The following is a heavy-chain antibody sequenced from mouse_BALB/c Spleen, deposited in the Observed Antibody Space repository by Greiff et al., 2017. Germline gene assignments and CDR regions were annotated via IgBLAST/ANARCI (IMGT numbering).Heavy chain of an antibody. CDR2: INPSSGYT. V-gene: IGHV1-4*01. CDR3: LMIKDYAMDY. Sequence: QVQLQQSGPELARPGASVKMSCKASGYTFTSYTMHWVKQRPGQGLEWIGYINPSSGYTNYNQKFKDKATLTAGKSSSTAYMQLSSLTSEDSAVYYCLMIKDYAMDYWGQGTSVTVSS. CDR1: GYTFTSYT. D-gene: IGHD2-4*01. J-gene: IGHJ4*01.